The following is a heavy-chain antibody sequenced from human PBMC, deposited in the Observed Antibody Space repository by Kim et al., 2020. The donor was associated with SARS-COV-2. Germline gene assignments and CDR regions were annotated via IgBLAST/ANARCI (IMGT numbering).Heavy chain of an antibody. D-gene: IGHD3-10*01. CDR3: VVYYASGRFLDP. V-gene: IGHV6-1*01. Sequence: SQTLSLTCAISGDSVSSNSAAWNWIRQSPSRGLEWLGRTYYRSKWYNDYAVSVKSRITINPDTSKNQSSLQLNSVTPEDTAVYYCVVYYASGRFLDPWGQGTLVTVSS. J-gene: IGHJ5*02. CDR1: GDSVSSNSAA. CDR2: TYYRSKWYN.